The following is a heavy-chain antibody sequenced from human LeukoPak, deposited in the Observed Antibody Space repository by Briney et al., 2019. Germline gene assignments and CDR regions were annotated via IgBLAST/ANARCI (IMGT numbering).Heavy chain of an antibody. CDR1: RFTFSNYG. Sequence: EGSLRLSCAASRFTFSNYGMHWVRQAPGKGLEWVAVLSYDGSNKYYADSVEGRFTISRDNSKNMLYLQMNSLRAEDTAMYYCAKDGGSGYSSSWYYLDYWGQGTLVTVSS. D-gene: IGHD6-13*01. CDR3: AKDGGSGYSSSWYYLDY. CDR2: LSYDGSNK. V-gene: IGHV3-30*18. J-gene: IGHJ4*02.